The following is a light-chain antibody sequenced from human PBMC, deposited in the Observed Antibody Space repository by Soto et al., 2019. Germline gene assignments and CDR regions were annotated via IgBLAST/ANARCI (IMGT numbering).Light chain of an antibody. J-gene: IGLJ1*01. CDR1: SSDIGNSNY. CDR2: GVS. CDR3: YSSTSSSSTFYV. V-gene: IGLV2-14*03. Sequence: QSALTQPVSVSGSPGQSITISCVGTSSDIGNSNYVSWYQQHPGKAPKLMIYGVSNRPSGVSNRFSGSKSGNTASPTISGPLAEDEADYLYYSSTSSSSTFYVFCTGTQLTV.